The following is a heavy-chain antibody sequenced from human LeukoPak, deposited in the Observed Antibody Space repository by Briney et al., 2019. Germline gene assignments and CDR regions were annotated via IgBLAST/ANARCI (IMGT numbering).Heavy chain of an antibody. V-gene: IGHV3-43*01. Sequence: GGSLRLSCAASGFTFSSYAMSWVRQAPGKGLEWVSLISWDGGSTYYADSVKGRFTISRDNSKNSLYLQMNSLRTEDTALYYCAKDIGEGYSYGYIDYWGQGTLVTVSS. CDR2: ISWDGGST. D-gene: IGHD5-18*01. J-gene: IGHJ4*02. CDR1: GFTFSSYA. CDR3: AKDIGEGYSYGYIDY.